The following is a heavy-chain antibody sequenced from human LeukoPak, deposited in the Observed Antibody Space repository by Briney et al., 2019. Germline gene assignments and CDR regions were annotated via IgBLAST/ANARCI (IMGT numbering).Heavy chain of an antibody. D-gene: IGHD1-26*01. V-gene: IGHV4-61*05. CDR3: ARGLSGTPYFDY. CDR1: GGSISSSSHY. CDR2: IYYSGST. J-gene: IGHJ4*02. Sequence: PSETLSLTCTVSGGSISSSSHYWGWIRQPPGKGLEWIGYIYYSGSTNYNPSLKSRVTISVDTSKNQFSLKLSSVTAADTAVYYCARGLSGTPYFDYWGQGTLVTVSS.